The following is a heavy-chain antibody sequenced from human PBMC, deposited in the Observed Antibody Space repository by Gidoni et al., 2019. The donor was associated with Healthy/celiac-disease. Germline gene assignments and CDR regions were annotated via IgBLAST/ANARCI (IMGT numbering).Heavy chain of an antibody. V-gene: IGHV3-9*01. CDR2: ISWNSGSI. CDR3: AKDLSGLLELSDAFDI. CDR1: GFTFDDYA. D-gene: IGHD1-1*01. Sequence: EVQLVESGGGLVQPGRSLRLSCAASGFTFDDYAMHWVRQAPGKGLEWVSGISWNSGSIGYADSVKGRFTISRDNAKNSLYLQMNSLRAEDTALYYCAKDLSGLLELSDAFDIWGQGTMVTVSS. J-gene: IGHJ3*02.